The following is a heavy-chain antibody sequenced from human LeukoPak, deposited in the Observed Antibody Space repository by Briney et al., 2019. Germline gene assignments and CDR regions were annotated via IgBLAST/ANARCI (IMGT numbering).Heavy chain of an antibody. Sequence: PGGSLRLSCAASGFTFSSYSMNWVRQAPGKGLEWVSSISSSSSYIYYADSVKGRFTISRDNSRNTIYLQMNGLRADDTAKYYCVRGVTHDVTAFDYCGQGTLVIVSS. D-gene: IGHD2-21*02. J-gene: IGHJ4*02. CDR2: ISSSSSYI. CDR1: GFTFSSYS. V-gene: IGHV3-21*04. CDR3: VRGVTHDVTAFDY.